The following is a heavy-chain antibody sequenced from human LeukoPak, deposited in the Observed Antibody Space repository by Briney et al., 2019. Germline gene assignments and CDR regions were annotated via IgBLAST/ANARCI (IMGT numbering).Heavy chain of an antibody. D-gene: IGHD1-26*01. CDR1: AFTFSSYD. Sequence: PGGSLRLSCAASAFTFSSYDMHWVRQAPGKGLEWVAVIWYDGSNKYYADPVKGRFTISRDNSKNTLYLQMNSLRGEDTAVYYCARPSGSYWYFDLWGRGTLVTVSS. V-gene: IGHV3-33*01. CDR2: IWYDGSNK. J-gene: IGHJ2*01. CDR3: ARPSGSYWYFDL.